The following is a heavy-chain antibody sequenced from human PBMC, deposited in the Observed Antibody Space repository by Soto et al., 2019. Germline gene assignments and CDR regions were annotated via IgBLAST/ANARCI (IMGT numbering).Heavy chain of an antibody. Sequence: QVQLQESASGLVKPLETLSLTCIVSGDSISSSFSWHWVRRPPGEGLEWLGYIYHSGSTLYNPSLGGRITMSVDSSKNMFYLKMSDVAAADTAVYYCARGDIMRGAAIDPWGQRTLVSVSS. CDR3: ARGDIMRGAAIDP. V-gene: IGHV4-30-2*01. D-gene: IGHD1-26*01. CDR1: GDSISSSFS. J-gene: IGHJ5*02. CDR2: IYHSGST.